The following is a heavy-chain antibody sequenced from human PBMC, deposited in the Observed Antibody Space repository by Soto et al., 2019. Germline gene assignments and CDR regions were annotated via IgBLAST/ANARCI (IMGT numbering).Heavy chain of an antibody. J-gene: IGHJ4*02. CDR2: ISARSTYI. CDR3: ARGWLRDPWMY. V-gene: IGHV3-21*01. Sequence: EVQLVESGGGMVKPGGSLRLSCAASGFIFSSYTMNWVRQAPGKGLEWGSSISARSTYIYYEDPLKGRFTIYRDNAYNSLSLQMNSLRAEDTAVYYCARGWLRDPWMYWGQGTLVTVSS. D-gene: IGHD5-12*01. CDR1: GFIFSSYT.